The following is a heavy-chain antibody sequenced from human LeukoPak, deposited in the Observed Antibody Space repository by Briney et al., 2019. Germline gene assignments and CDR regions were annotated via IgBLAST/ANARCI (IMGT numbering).Heavy chain of an antibody. V-gene: IGHV4-39*07. D-gene: IGHD6-13*01. CDR3: ARAGGSSWYYYYYGMDV. J-gene: IGHJ6*02. CDR2: IYYSGST. Sequence: SETLSLTCTVSGASISSSSFFWGWIRQPPGRGLEWIGGIYYSGSTYYNPSLKSRVTISVDTSKNQFSLKVSSVTAADTAVYYCARAGGSSWYYYYYGMDVWGQGTTVTVSS. CDR1: GASISSSSFF.